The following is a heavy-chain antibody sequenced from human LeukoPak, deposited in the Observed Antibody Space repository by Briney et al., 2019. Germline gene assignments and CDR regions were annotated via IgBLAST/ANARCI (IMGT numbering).Heavy chain of an antibody. J-gene: IGHJ4*02. Sequence: PSETLSLTCSVSGDSMSPYYWTWIRQPPGKGLEWIGYIDYRRSPTYIPSLNSRVIISLDTAKNQLSLKLTSVTAADTAMYFCARGDIYLDHWGQGILVTVS. CDR1: GDSMSPYY. D-gene: IGHD2-15*01. CDR3: ARGDIYLDH. V-gene: IGHV4-59*01. CDR2: IDYRRSP.